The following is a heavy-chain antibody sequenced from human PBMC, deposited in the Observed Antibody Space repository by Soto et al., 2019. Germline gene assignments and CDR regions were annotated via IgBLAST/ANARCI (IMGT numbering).Heavy chain of an antibody. J-gene: IGHJ6*02. CDR3: AKDSAVAGTPPSYYYGMDV. V-gene: IGHV3-30*18. CDR1: GFTFSSYG. D-gene: IGHD6-19*01. Sequence: GGSLRLSGAPSGFTFSSYGMHRVRQAPGKGLEWVAVISYDGSNKYYADSVKGRFTISRDNSKNTLYLQMNSLRAEDTAVYYCAKDSAVAGTPPSYYYGMDVGGQGTTVTVSS. CDR2: ISYDGSNK.